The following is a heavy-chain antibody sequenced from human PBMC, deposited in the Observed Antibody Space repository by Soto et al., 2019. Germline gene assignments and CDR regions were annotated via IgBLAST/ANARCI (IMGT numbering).Heavy chain of an antibody. CDR1: GYTFVDYA. D-gene: IGHD2-21*01. CDR2: MNPNTGNI. Sequence: QVQLVQSGAEVKRPGASVKISCRASGYTFVDYALHWVRQAPGQGLEWVGWMNPNTGNIKYSHNFEDRVSITRDRATSTAYMELRGLRSEDTAVYFCTREAIVAENWFDPWGQGNLVTVSS. V-gene: IGHV1-3*01. J-gene: IGHJ5*02. CDR3: TREAIVAENWFDP.